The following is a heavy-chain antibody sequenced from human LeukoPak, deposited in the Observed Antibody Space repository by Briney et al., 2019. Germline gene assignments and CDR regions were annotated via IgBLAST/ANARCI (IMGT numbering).Heavy chain of an antibody. CDR2: IKQDGSEK. CDR3: ARDFDYYDSSGYYDY. CDR1: GFTFSSYW. D-gene: IGHD3-22*01. V-gene: IGHV3-7*01. Sequence: PGGSLRLSCAASGFTFSSYWMSWVRQAPGKGLEWVANIKQDGSEKYYVDSVKGRFTISRDNAKNSLYLQMDSLRAEDTAVYYCARDFDYYDSSGYYDYWGQGTLVIVSS. J-gene: IGHJ4*02.